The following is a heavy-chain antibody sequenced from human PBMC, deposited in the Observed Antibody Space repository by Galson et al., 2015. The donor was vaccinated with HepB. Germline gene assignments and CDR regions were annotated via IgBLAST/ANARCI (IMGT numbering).Heavy chain of an antibody. V-gene: IGHV3-23*01. CDR1: GFTFSRYA. D-gene: IGHD3-10*01. Sequence: SLRLSCAASGFTFSRYAMSWVRQAPGKGLEWVSGISGSGGSTYYADSVKGRFTIFRDNSKNTLYLQMNSLRAQDTAVYYCAKVDSVLGELLYYYFDYWGQGALVTVSS. J-gene: IGHJ4*02. CDR3: AKVDSVLGELLYYYFDY. CDR2: ISGSGGST.